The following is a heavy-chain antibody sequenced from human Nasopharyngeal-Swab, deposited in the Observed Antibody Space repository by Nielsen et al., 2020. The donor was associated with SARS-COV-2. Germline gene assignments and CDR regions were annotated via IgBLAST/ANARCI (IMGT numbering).Heavy chain of an antibody. D-gene: IGHD3-9*01. CDR3: ARVGICYNDWCGSYDS. Sequence: GESLKISCVASGFNLGDYYMDWVRQAPGKGLEWLGHSRVKANSYSAGYAASVTGRFTFSREESRNLLYLQMNSLTTEDTAVYYCARVGICYNDWCGSYDSWGQGTLVTVSS. J-gene: IGHJ4*02. CDR1: GFNLGDYY. CDR2: SRVKANSYSA. V-gene: IGHV3-72*01.